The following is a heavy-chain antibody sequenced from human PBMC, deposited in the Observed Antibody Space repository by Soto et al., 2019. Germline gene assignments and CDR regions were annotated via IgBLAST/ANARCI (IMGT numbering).Heavy chain of an antibody. J-gene: IGHJ3*02. Sequence: ASVKVSCKASGYTFTTYVIQWVRQAPGQRLEWLGWINADNGNTRYSQNFQGRVTITRDTSASTAYIEVRSLRSDDTAVYYCARAGYDYIWGSYRYPPYAFDIWGQGTMVTVSS. V-gene: IGHV1-3*01. CDR2: INADNGNT. CDR1: GYTFTTYV. CDR3: ARAGYDYIWGSYRYPPYAFDI. D-gene: IGHD3-16*02.